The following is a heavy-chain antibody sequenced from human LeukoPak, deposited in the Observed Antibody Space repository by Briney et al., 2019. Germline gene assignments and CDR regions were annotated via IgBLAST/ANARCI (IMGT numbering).Heavy chain of an antibody. V-gene: IGHV4-34*01. D-gene: IGHD1-26*01. CDR3: ARGPEVGAKAFYYYYYMDV. CDR1: GGSFSGYY. CDR2: INHSGST. J-gene: IGHJ6*03. Sequence: SETLSLTCAVYGGSFSGYYWSWIRQPPGKGLEWIAEINHSGSTNYNPSLKSRVTISVDTSKNQFSLKLSSVTAADTAVYYCARGPEVGAKAFYYYYYMDVWGKGTTVTVSS.